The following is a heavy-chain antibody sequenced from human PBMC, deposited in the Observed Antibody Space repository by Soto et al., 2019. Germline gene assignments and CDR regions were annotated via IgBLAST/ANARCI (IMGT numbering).Heavy chain of an antibody. CDR3: ARQYCSGGSCLHAFDY. CDR2: IYPGDSDT. J-gene: IGHJ4*02. V-gene: IGHV5-51*01. D-gene: IGHD2-15*01. CDR1: GYSFTSYW. Sequence: GESLKISCKGSGYSFTSYWIGWVRQMPGKGLEWMGIIYPGDSDTRYSPSFQGQVTISADKSISTAYLQWSSLKASDTAMYYCARQYCSGGSCLHAFDYWGQGTLVTVSS.